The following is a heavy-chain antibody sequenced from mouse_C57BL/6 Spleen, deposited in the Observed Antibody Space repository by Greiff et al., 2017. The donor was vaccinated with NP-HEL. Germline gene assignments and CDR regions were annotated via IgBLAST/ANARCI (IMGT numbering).Heavy chain of an antibody. Sequence: QVQLKQSGAELVRPGASVTLSCKASGYTFTDYEMHWVKQTPVHGLEWIGAIDPETGGTAYTQKFKGKAILTADKSSSTAYMELRSLTSEDSAVYYCSTGSHYWGKGSTLTVSS. CDR1: GYTFTDYE. J-gene: IGHJ2*01. CDR3: STGSHY. CDR2: IDPETGGT. D-gene: IGHD1-1*01. V-gene: IGHV1-15*01.